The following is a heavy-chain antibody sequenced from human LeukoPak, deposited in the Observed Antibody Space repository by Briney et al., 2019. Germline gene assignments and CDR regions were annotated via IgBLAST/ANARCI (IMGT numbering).Heavy chain of an antibody. J-gene: IGHJ4*02. D-gene: IGHD5-18*01. V-gene: IGHV3-11*06. CDR1: GFTFSDYY. CDR2: ISSSSSYT. CDR3: ASSPVDTAMAHISFDY. Sequence: AGGSLRLSCAASGFTFSDYYMSWIRQAPGKGRECVSYISSSSSYTNYADSVKGRFTISRDNAKTSLYLQMNSLRAEDTAVYYCASSPVDTAMAHISFDYWGKGTLVTVSS.